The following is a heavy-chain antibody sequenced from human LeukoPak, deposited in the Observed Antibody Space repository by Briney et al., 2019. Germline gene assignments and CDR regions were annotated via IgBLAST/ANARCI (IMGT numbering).Heavy chain of an antibody. CDR2: INHSGST. V-gene: IGHV4-34*01. J-gene: IGHJ4*02. Sequence: SETLSLTCTVSGGSISSYYWSWIRQPAGKGLEWIGEINHSGSTNYNPSLKSRVTISVDTSKNQFSLKLSSVTAADTAVYYCAREGGRVRGVTAYYFDYWGQGTLVTVSS. D-gene: IGHD3-10*01. CDR3: AREGGRVRGVTAYYFDY. CDR1: GGSISSYY.